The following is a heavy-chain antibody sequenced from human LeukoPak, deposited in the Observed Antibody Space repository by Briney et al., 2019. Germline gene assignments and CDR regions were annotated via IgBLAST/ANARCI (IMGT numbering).Heavy chain of an antibody. J-gene: IGHJ4*02. D-gene: IGHD3-10*01. V-gene: IGHV4-61*02. CDR1: GGSFSSGDYS. CDR3: ARHLPGAPSPLFDY. Sequence: PSETLSLTCTVSGGSFSSGDYSWNWIRQPAGQGLEWIGRLFSSGTTNYNPSLKSRVTISVDTPKNQFSLKLSSVTAADTAVYYCARHLPGAPSPLFDYWGQGTLVTVSS. CDR2: LFSSGTT.